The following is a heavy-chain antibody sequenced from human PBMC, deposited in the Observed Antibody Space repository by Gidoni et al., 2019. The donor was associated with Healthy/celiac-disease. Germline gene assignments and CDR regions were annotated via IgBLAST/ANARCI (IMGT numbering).Heavy chain of an antibody. J-gene: IGHJ3*02. D-gene: IGHD4-17*01. V-gene: IGHV1-8*01. CDR1: GYTFTSYD. CDR2: MNPNSGNT. CDR3: AIRASYGDYAYRAFDI. Sequence: QVQLVQSGAEVKKPGASVTVSCKASGYTFTSYDINWVRQATGQGLEWMGWMNPNSGNTGYAQKFQGRVTMTRNTSISTAYMELSSLRSEDTAVYYCAIRASYGDYAYRAFDIWGQGTMVTVSS.